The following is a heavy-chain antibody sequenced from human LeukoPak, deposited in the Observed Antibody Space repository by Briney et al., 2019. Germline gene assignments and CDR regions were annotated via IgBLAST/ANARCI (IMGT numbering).Heavy chain of an antibody. J-gene: IGHJ6*02. CDR1: GYTFTSYY. V-gene: IGHV1-46*01. CDR3: ARRGWLVQSYYYYGMDV. D-gene: IGHD6-19*01. CDR2: INPSGGST. Sequence: ASVKVSCKASGYTFTSYYMRWVRQAPGQGLEWMGIINPSGGSTSYAQKFQGRVTMTRDTSTSTVYMELSSLRSEDTAVYYCARRGWLVQSYYYYGMDVWGQGTTVTVSS.